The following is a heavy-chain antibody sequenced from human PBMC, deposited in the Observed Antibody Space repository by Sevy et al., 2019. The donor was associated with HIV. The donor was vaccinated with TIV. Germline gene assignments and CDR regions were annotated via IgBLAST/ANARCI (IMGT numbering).Heavy chain of an antibody. CDR2: INYSGST. D-gene: IGHD6-19*01. CDR3: ARDPITVAPYFDY. Sequence: SETLSLTCTVSGGSISSYYCSWIRQPPGKGLEWIGYINYSGSTNYNPSLKSQVTISIDTSKNQFSLKLTSVTAADTAVYYCARDPITVAPYFDYWSQGTLVTVSS. CDR1: GGSISSYY. J-gene: IGHJ4*02. V-gene: IGHV4-59*01.